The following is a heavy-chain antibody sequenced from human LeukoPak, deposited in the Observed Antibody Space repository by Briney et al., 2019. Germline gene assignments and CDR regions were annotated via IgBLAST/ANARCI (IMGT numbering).Heavy chain of an antibody. Sequence: ASVKVSCKASVYTFTSYGLSWVRQAPGHGLEWMGWISAYNCNTNYAQKLQGRVTMTTDTSTSTAYMELRSLRSDDTAVYYCARDPDNWNDGPDYCGQGTLVTVSS. V-gene: IGHV1-18*01. CDR1: VYTFTSYG. J-gene: IGHJ4*02. CDR2: ISAYNCNT. CDR3: ARDPDNWNDGPDY. D-gene: IGHD1-1*01.